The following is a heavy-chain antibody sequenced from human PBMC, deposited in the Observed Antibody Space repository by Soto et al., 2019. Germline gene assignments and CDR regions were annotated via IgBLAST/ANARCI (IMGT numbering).Heavy chain of an antibody. D-gene: IGHD2-2*02. J-gene: IGHJ5*02. Sequence: QLQLQESGPGLVKPSETLSLTCTVSGGSIRSTTYSWGWVRQPPGKGLEWIGSVYYSGVTFYNSSLKSRVTMSLDMSKNQLSLRLNSATAADTAVYYCVRHNTGPNWFDPWGRGILVTVSS. CDR2: VYYSGVT. CDR3: VRHNTGPNWFDP. V-gene: IGHV4-39*01. CDR1: GGSIRSTTYS.